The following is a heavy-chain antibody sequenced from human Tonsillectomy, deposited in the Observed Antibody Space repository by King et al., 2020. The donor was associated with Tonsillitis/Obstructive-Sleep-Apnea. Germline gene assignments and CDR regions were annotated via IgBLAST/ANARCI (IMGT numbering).Heavy chain of an antibody. D-gene: IGHD2-2*01. V-gene: IGHV5-51*01. J-gene: IGHJ5*02. CDR2: IYPGDSDT. Sequence: QLVPSGAEVKKPGESLKISCKGSGYSFTSYWIGWVRQMPGKGLEWMGIIYPGDSDTRYSPSFQGQVTISADKSISTAYLQWSSLKASDTAMYYCARQVVPAAIGTNWFDPWGQGTLVTVSS. CDR1: GYSFTSYW. CDR3: ARQVVPAAIGTNWFDP.